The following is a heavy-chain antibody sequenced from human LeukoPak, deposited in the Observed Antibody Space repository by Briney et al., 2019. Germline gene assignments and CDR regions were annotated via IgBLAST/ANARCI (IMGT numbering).Heavy chain of an antibody. D-gene: IGHD2-2*01. CDR2: ISSSGSTI. J-gene: IGHJ4*02. Sequence: PGGSLRLSCAASGFTFSDYYMSWIRQAPGKGLEWVSYISSSGSTIYYADSVKGRFTISRDNAKNSLYLQMNSLRAEDTAVYYCAREPATAMAPFDYWGQGTLVTVSS. V-gene: IGHV3-11*01. CDR3: AREPATAMAPFDY. CDR1: GFTFSDYY.